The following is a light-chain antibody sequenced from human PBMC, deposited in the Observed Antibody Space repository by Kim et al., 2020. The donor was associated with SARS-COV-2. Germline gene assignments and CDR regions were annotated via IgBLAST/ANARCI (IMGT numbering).Light chain of an antibody. CDR1: QSISSW. V-gene: IGKV1-5*03. Sequence: DIQMTQSPSTLSASVGGRVTITCRASQSISSWLAWYQQKPGKAPKLLIYKASSLESGVPSRFSGSGFGTDFTLTISSLQPEDFATYYCQQYSNYYTFGQGTRLEI. J-gene: IGKJ2*01. CDR3: QQYSNYYT. CDR2: KAS.